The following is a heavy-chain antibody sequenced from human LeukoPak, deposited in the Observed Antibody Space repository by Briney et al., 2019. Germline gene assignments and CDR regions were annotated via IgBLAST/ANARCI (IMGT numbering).Heavy chain of an antibody. CDR1: GGSISSGGYS. CDR2: IYHSGST. D-gene: IGHD5-18*01. J-gene: IGHJ3*02. CDR3: ARGLGYSYGHRTDAFDI. Sequence: SETLSLTCAVSGGSISSGGYSWSWIRQPPGKGLEWIGYIYHSGSTYYNPSLKSRVTISVDRSKNQFSLKLSSVTAADTAVYYCARGLGYSYGHRTDAFDIWGQGTMVTVSS. V-gene: IGHV4-30-2*01.